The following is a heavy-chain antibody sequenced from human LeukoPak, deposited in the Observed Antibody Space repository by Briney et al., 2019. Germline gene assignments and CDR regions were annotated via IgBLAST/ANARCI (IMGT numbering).Heavy chain of an antibody. CDR1: GFTFTDHC. J-gene: IGHJ4*02. CDR2: IGPHSTFT. V-gene: IGHV1-2*02. Sequence: GASVKVSCKSSGFTFTDHCIHWVRQGPGQGREWMGYIGPHSTFTSSPQEFQGRVTMTRDASMSTAYMELTRLTSDDTAVYYCVREGEGPLSKDFDYWGQGTLVTVSS. CDR3: VREGEGPLSKDFDY. D-gene: IGHD2/OR15-2a*01.